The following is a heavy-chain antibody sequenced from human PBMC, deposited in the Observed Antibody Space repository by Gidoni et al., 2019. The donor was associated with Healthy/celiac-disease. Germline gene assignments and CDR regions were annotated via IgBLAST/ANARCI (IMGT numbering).Heavy chain of an antibody. Sequence: EVQLVQSGAAPNQPRELLIISCTGSGTSFTAYWIGWVRQMPGKGLERMGIIYPGDSDTRYSPSCQGQVTISADKSMRTAYLQWSSLKASDTAMYYCARLPRRIAAAGTLFDYWGQGTLVTVSS. V-gene: IGHV5-51*03. J-gene: IGHJ4*02. CDR3: ARLPRRIAAAGTLFDY. D-gene: IGHD6-13*01. CDR2: IYPGDSDT. CDR1: GTSFTAYW.